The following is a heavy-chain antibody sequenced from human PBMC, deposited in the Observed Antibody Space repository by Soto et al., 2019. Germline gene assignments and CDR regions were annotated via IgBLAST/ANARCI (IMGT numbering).Heavy chain of an antibody. CDR3: AKGPVLDPETFDY. J-gene: IGHJ4*02. Sequence: GGSLRLSCAASGFTVSTKYMSWVRQAPGKGLEWVSVIYSGGSTFYADSVRGRFTISRDNSKNTLYLQMNSLRAEDTAVYYCAKGPVLDPETFDYWGQGTLVTVSS. D-gene: IGHD1-1*01. CDR2: IYSGGST. V-gene: IGHV3-66*01. CDR1: GFTVSTKY.